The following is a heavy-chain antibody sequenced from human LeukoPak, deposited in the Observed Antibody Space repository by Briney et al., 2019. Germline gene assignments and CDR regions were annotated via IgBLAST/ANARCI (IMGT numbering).Heavy chain of an antibody. Sequence: PSETLSLTCTVSGDSISNYWWSWIRQPAGEGLEWIGRIYTSGSTNYNPSLKSRVSISVDMSKSQFSLKLSSVTTADTAVYYCARGVGDSNYYFYYYGMDVWGQGTTVTVSS. CDR3: ARGVGDSNYYFYYYGMDV. CDR2: IYTSGST. V-gene: IGHV4-4*07. CDR1: GDSISNYW. J-gene: IGHJ6*02. D-gene: IGHD4-17*01.